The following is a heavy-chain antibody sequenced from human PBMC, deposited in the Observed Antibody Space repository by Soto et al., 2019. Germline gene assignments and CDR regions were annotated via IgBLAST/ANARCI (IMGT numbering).Heavy chain of an antibody. D-gene: IGHD5-12*01. CDR1: GDSISSSYW. CDR2: INHSGST. CDR3: ARVYDGYVSTKNLNFDL. V-gene: IGHV4-4*02. Sequence: QVQLQESGPGLVKPSGTLSLTCAVFGDSISSSYWWSWVRQPPGKGLEWIGQINHSGSTNYNPSLKSRVTMSVDKSNNQFLLQSASETAADTAVHYCARVYDGYVSTKNLNFDLWGRGALVIVSS. J-gene: IGHJ2*01.